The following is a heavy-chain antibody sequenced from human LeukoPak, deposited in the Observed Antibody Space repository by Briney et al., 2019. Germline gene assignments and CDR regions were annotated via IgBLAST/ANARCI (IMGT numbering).Heavy chain of an antibody. J-gene: IGHJ3*02. Sequence: SETLSLTCTVYGGSVSSYYLSWIRQPAGKGLEWIGRIYISGSTNYNPSLKSRVTMSVDTSKNQFSLKLSSVTAADTAVYYCARVSYYGSGNFYKSDAFDIWGQGTMVTVSS. CDR1: GGSVSSYY. CDR3: ARVSYYGSGNFYKSDAFDI. CDR2: IYISGST. V-gene: IGHV4-4*07. D-gene: IGHD3-10*01.